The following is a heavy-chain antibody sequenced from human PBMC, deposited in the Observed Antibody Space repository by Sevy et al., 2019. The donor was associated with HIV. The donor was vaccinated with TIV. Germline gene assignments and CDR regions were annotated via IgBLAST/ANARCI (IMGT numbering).Heavy chain of an antibody. J-gene: IGHJ6*02. CDR1: GFTFTSYW. CDR3: VRGMHV. Sequence: GGSLRLSCAASGFTFTSYWMTWVRQAPGKGLEWVANMKQDGSEIYYVDSVRGRFTISTDNAKNLLYLQMNSLRAEDTAVYYCVRGMHVWGQGTTVTVSS. V-gene: IGHV3-7*01. CDR2: MKQDGSEI.